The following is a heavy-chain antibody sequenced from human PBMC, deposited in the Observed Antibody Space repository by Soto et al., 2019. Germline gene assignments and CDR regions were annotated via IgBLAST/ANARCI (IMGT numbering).Heavy chain of an antibody. Sequence: ESLKISCKASGYSFTRYWIGWVRQMPGKGLEWMGLIYPDDSDARYSPSFQGQVTISADRSINTVYLQWSGLKASDTAIYYCARLGWELLRQRVYWFDPWGQGTLVTVSS. CDR2: IYPDDSDA. V-gene: IGHV5-51*01. CDR1: GYSFTRYW. CDR3: ARLGWELLRQRVYWFDP. D-gene: IGHD1-26*01. J-gene: IGHJ5*02.